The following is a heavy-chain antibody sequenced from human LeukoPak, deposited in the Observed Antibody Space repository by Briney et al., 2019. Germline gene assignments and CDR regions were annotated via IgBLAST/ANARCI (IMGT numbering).Heavy chain of an antibody. CDR3: ARARLATGGMDV. D-gene: IGHD1-26*01. CDR2: IYYSGST. CDR1: GGSISSGGYY. J-gene: IGHJ6*02. Sequence: PSETLSLTCTVSGGSISSGGYYWSWIRQYSGKGLDWIGYIYYSGSTHYNPSLKSRITISVDKAKNQFSLKMRSVTAADTAVYYCARARLATGGMDVWGQGTTVTVSS. V-gene: IGHV4-31*03.